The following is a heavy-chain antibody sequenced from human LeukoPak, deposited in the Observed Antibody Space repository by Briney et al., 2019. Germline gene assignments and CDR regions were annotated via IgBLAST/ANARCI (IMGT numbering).Heavy chain of an antibody. CDR1: GYRFTSYW. CDR3: TRHIAAAGPDY. D-gene: IGHD6-13*01. J-gene: IGHJ4*02. V-gene: IGHV5-51*01. CDR2: IYAGDSGT. Sequence: GESLKISCKGFGYRFTSYWIGWVRQMPGKGLEWMAIIYAGDSGTRISPSFQGQVTISADKSISTAYLQWSSLKASDTAIYYCTRHIAAAGPDYWGQGTLVTVSS.